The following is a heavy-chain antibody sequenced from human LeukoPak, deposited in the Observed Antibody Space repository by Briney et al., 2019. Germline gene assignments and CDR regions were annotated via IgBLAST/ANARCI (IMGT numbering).Heavy chain of an antibody. V-gene: IGHV1-46*01. CDR2: IRPTDGRT. CDR3: TRTINSWFDP. CDR1: GGTFSSYA. Sequence: GASVKVSCKASGGTFSSYAINWVRQAPGQGLEWMGVIRPTDGRTSYAQNFQGRLSMTSDTSTSTAYMELSSLRSEDTAMYYCTRTINSWFDPWGQGTPVGVSS. J-gene: IGHJ5*02. D-gene: IGHD3-9*01.